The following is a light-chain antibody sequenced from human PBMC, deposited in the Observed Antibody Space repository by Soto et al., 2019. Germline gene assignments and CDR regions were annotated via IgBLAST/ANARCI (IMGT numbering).Light chain of an antibody. CDR2: GAS. Sequence: EKVMTQSPATLSVSPGERATLSCRASQSVSSNLAWYQLKPGQAPRLLIYGASTRSTGIPARFSGSGSGTEFTLTINRLQSEDFAVYYCQQYNNWPQTFGQGTKVEIK. CDR3: QQYNNWPQT. J-gene: IGKJ1*01. V-gene: IGKV3-15*01. CDR1: QSVSSN.